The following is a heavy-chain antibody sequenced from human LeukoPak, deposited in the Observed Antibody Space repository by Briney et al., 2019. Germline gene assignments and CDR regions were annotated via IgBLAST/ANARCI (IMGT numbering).Heavy chain of an antibody. CDR3: ARHDPWGY. CDR2: IDYSGTT. V-gene: IGHV4-39*01. D-gene: IGHD3-16*01. Sequence: SETLSLTCTVSGYSISSSSGYYWGWIRQPAGEGLEWIGSIDYSGTTYYNVSRKSRLTISVDTSKNQFSLKLSSVTAADTAVYYCARHDPWGYWGQGTLVTVSS. CDR1: GYSISSSSGYY. J-gene: IGHJ4*02.